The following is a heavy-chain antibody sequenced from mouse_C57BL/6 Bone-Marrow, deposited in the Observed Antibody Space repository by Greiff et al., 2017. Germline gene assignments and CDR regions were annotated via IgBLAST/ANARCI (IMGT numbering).Heavy chain of an antibody. CDR1: GFNIQDDY. Sequence: VQLQQSGAELVRPGASVKLSCTASGFNIQDDYIHWVKQRPEQGLEWIGWIDPEIGDTEYASKFQGKATITSDTSSNTAYLQLSSLTSEDTAVYYCSSFDGNYFDLWGQGTPLTVAS. V-gene: IGHV14-4*01. D-gene: IGHD2-3*01. CDR3: SSFDGNYFDL. J-gene: IGHJ2*01. CDR2: IDPEIGDT.